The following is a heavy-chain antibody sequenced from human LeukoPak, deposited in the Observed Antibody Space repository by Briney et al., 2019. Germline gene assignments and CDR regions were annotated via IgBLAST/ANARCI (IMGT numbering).Heavy chain of an antibody. J-gene: IGHJ4*02. CDR2: VDYSGST. D-gene: IGHD3-22*01. CDR1: GGSISSYY. Sequence: SETLSLTCTVSGGSISSYYWSWIRQPPGKGLEWIGYVDYSGSTNYNPSLKSRVTISVDTSKNQFSLKLSSVTAADTAVYYCVVRDSSGYPHWGQGTLVTVSS. V-gene: IGHV4-59*01. CDR3: VVRDSSGYPH.